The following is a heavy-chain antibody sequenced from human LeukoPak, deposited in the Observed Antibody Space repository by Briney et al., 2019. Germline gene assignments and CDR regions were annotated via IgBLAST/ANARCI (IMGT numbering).Heavy chain of an antibody. V-gene: IGHV3-23*01. CDR2: ISVGGDST. Sequence: QLGGPLRLSCAASGFIFSSYAMNWVRQAPGRRLGWVSAISVGGDSTFYADSVKGRFTISRDNSKNTLYLQMNSLRAEDTAVYYCAKSDNNGWYVIDYWGQGTLVTVSS. CDR1: GFIFSSYA. D-gene: IGHD6-19*01. J-gene: IGHJ4*02. CDR3: AKSDNNGWYVIDY.